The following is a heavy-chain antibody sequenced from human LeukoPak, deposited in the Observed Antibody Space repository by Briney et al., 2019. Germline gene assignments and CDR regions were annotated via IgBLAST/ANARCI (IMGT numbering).Heavy chain of an antibody. CDR1: GFTFSSYW. CDR3: AKDTVYDFWSGYYTINAFDI. Sequence: GGSLRLSCAASGFTFSSYWMHWVRQAPGEGLVWVSRINSDGSSTSYADSVKGRFTISRDNSKNTLYLQMNSLRAEDTAVYYCAKDTVYDFWSGYYTINAFDIWGQGTMVTVSS. D-gene: IGHD3-3*01. CDR2: INSDGSST. J-gene: IGHJ3*02. V-gene: IGHV3-74*01.